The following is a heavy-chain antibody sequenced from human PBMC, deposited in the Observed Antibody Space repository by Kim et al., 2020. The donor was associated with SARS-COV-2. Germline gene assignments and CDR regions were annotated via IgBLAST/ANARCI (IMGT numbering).Heavy chain of an antibody. CDR2: INGGNGNT. Sequence: ASVKVSCKASGYSFDTFSLYWLRQAPGQRFEWMGWINGGNGNTRYSQNFQGRVIFTRDTSATTAYMELTSLTFKDTAVYYCPREGSGSYNRLDPSAQGTL. V-gene: IGHV1-3*01. CDR1: GYSFDTFS. J-gene: IGHJ5*02. D-gene: IGHD3-10*01. CDR3: PREGSGSYNRLDP.